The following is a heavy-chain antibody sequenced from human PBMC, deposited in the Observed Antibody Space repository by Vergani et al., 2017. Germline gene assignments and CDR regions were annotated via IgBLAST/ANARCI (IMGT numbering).Heavy chain of an antibody. D-gene: IGHD6-19*01. CDR2: INSDGSST. Sequence: EVQLVESGGVLVQPGGSLRLSCAASGFTFSSYWMHWVRQAPGKGLVWVSRINSDGSSTSYADSVKGRFTISRDNAKNTLYLQMNSLRAEDTAVYYCARLLAVAGWYYYYGMDVWGQGTTVTVSS. J-gene: IGHJ6*02. V-gene: IGHV3-74*01. CDR3: ARLLAVAGWYYYYGMDV. CDR1: GFTFSSYW.